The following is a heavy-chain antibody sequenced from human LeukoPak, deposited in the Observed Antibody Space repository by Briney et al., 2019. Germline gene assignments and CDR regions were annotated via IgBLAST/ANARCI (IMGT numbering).Heavy chain of an antibody. J-gene: IGHJ4*02. Sequence: GGSLRLSCAASGFTFNNYYMSRVRQAPGKGLECVSCISSSSSTIYYADSVKGRFTISRDKAKNSLYLQMNALRAEDTAVYYCARSVDVDYWGQGILVTVSP. CDR1: GFTFNNYY. CDR2: ISSSSSTI. CDR3: ARSVDVDY. V-gene: IGHV3-48*01. D-gene: IGHD5-24*01.